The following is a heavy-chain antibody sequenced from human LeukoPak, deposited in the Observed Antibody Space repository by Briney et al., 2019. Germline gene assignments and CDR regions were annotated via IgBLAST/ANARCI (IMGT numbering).Heavy chain of an antibody. CDR1: GGSVSSYY. CDR3: ARTTEGYCSSTSCYGFSYSYYMDV. J-gene: IGHJ6*03. V-gene: IGHV4-59*02. Sequence: PSVTLSLTCSVSGGSVSSYYWSWIRQPPGKRLEWIGYVYYNGDTNYNPSLKRRVTISLDMSKTQFSLKLSSVTAADTAVYYCARTTEGYCSSTSCYGFSYSYYMDVWGKGTTVTISS. CDR2: VYYNGDT. D-gene: IGHD2-2*01.